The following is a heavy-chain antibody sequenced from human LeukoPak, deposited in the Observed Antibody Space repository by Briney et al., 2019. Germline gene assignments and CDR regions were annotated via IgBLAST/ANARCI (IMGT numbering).Heavy chain of an antibody. V-gene: IGHV3-21*01. D-gene: IGHD3-9*01. CDR3: ARDYDILTGYYYYGMDV. CDR2: ISSSSSYI. J-gene: IGHJ6*02. Sequence: GGSLRLSCAASGFTFSSYSMNWVRQAPGKGLEWVSSISSSSSYIYYADPVKGRFTISRDNAKNSLYLQMNSLRAEDTAVYHCARDYDILTGYYYYGMDVWGQGTTVTVSS. CDR1: GFTFSSYS.